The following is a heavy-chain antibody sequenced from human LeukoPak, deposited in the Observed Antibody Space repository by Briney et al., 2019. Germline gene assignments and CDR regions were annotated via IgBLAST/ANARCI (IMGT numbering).Heavy chain of an antibody. V-gene: IGHV4-34*01. Sequence: PSETLSLTCAVYGGSFSGYYWSWIRQPPGKGLEWIGEINHSGSTNYNPSLKSRVTISVDTSKNQFSLKLSSVTAADTAVYYCARRLEVPGGIGWFDPWGQGTLVTVSS. J-gene: IGHJ5*02. CDR2: INHSGST. CDR3: ARRLEVPGGIGWFDP. CDR1: GGSFSGYY. D-gene: IGHD2-2*01.